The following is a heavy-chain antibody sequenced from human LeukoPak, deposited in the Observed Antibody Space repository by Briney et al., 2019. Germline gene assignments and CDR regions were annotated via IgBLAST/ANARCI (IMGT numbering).Heavy chain of an antibody. CDR1: GFTFSSYW. V-gene: IGHV3-7*01. CDR3: GRGGLRFVY. Sequence: GGSLRLSCAASGFTFSSYWMRWVRQAPGKGLERVANIKHDGSEKYYVDSVKGRFTISRDNAKNSLYLQMNSLRAEDTAMYYCGRGGLRFVYWGQGTLVTVSS. J-gene: IGHJ4*02. CDR2: IKHDGSEK. D-gene: IGHD5-12*01.